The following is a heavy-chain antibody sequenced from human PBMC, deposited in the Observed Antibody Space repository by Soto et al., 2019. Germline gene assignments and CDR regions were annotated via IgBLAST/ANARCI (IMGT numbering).Heavy chain of an antibody. V-gene: IGHV1-46*01. D-gene: IGHD1-1*01. J-gene: IGHJ6*02. CDR1: GYTFTSYY. CDR3: ARDQGDGYNYSRGGYGMDV. CDR2: INPSGGST. Sequence: ASVKVSCKASGYTFTSYYMHWVRQAPGQGLEWMGMINPSGGSTSYAQKFQGRVTMTRDTSTSTVYMELSSLRSEDTAVYYCARDQGDGYNYSRGGYGMDVWGQGTTVTVSS.